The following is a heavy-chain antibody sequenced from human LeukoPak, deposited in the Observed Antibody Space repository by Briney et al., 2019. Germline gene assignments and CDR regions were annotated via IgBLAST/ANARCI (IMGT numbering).Heavy chain of an antibody. CDR3: VRTPPNWGFDY. Sequence: ASVKVSCKASGYTFTTHDINWVRQATGQGLEWLGWMSPNSGDTGYAQKFQGRVTMASDSSISTAYMELSSLRSEDTAIYYCVRTPPNWGFDYWGQGTLVTVSS. CDR2: MSPNSGDT. D-gene: IGHD7-27*01. CDR1: GYTFTTHD. V-gene: IGHV1-8*01. J-gene: IGHJ4*02.